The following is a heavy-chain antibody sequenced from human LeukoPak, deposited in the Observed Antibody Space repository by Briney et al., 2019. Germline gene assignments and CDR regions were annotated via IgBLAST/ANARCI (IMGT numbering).Heavy chain of an antibody. Sequence: GSLRLSCAASGFTFSNYDMSWVRQAPGKGLERVSAITSGGKTYYADSVRARFTISRDNSKNTLYLQVNSLRAEDTALYYCAKEITVTTAYFDSWGQGTLVTVSS. D-gene: IGHD4-17*01. V-gene: IGHV3-23*01. J-gene: IGHJ4*02. CDR2: ITSGGKT. CDR3: AKEITVTTAYFDS. CDR1: GFTFSNYD.